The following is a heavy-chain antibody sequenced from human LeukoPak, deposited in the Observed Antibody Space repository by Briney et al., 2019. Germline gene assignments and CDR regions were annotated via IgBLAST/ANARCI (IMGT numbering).Heavy chain of an antibody. V-gene: IGHV3-53*01. Sequence: GGSLRLSCAASGFTVSSNYMSWVRQAPGKGLERVSVIYSGGSTYYADSVKGRFTISRDNSKNTLYLQMNSLRAEDTAVYYCARADSSGYSYYYYMDVWGKGTTVTISS. CDR1: GFTVSSNY. J-gene: IGHJ6*03. CDR2: IYSGGST. D-gene: IGHD3-22*01. CDR3: ARADSSGYSYYYYMDV.